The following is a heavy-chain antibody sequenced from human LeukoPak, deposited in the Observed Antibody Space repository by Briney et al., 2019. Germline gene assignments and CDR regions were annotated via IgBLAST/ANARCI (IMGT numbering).Heavy chain of an antibody. D-gene: IGHD1-26*01. J-gene: IGHJ4*02. CDR3: ARFLGATAEDY. CDR1: GYTLTELS. V-gene: IGHV1-24*01. CDR2: FDPEDGET. Sequence: ASVKVSCKVSGYTLTELSMHWVRQAPGKGLEWMGGFDPEDGETIYAQKFQGRVTMTRNTSISTAYMELSSLRSEDTAVYYCARFLGATAEDYWGQGTLVTVSS.